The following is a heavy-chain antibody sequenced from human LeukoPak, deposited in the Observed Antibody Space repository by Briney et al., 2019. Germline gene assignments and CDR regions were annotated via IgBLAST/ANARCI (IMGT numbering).Heavy chain of an antibody. CDR2: IYYSGST. CDR3: ARMAWFTSDRGPAKRAFDF. D-gene: IGHD6-19*01. J-gene: IGHJ3*01. V-gene: IGHV4-59*01. CDR1: SGSIGSYC. Sequence: SETLSLTCTVSSGSIGSYCWNWIRQSPGKGLEWIGYIYYSGSTNYNAALKSRVTISVDTSKNQFSLKLTSVTAADTAIYYCARMAWFTSDRGPAKRAFDFWGRGAMVTVSS.